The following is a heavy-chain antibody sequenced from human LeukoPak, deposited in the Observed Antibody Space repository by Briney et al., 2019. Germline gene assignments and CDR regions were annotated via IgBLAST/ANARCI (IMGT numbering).Heavy chain of an antibody. Sequence: KTSETLSRTCAVYGGSFSGYYWSWIRQPPGKGLEWIGEINHSGSTNYNPSLKSRVTIPVDTSKNRFSLKLSSVTAADTAVYYCASAGIQPPGRGHNWFDPWGQGTLVTVSS. V-gene: IGHV4-34*01. D-gene: IGHD5-18*01. CDR3: ASAGIQPPGRGHNWFDP. CDR2: INHSGST. CDR1: GGSFSGYY. J-gene: IGHJ5*02.